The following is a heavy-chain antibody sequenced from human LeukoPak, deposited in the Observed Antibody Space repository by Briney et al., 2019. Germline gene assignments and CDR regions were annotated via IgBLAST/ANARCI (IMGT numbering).Heavy chain of an antibody. D-gene: IGHD2-21*02. J-gene: IGHJ4*02. CDR1: GFTFSSYA. Sequence: GGSLRLSCAASGFTFSSYAMSWLRQVPGKGLEWVSAISGSGGSTYYADSVKGRFTISRDNSKNTLYLQMNSLRAEDTAVYYCAKGQLSYCGGDCPNDYWGQGTLVTVSS. CDR2: ISGSGGST. V-gene: IGHV3-23*01. CDR3: AKGQLSYCGGDCPNDY.